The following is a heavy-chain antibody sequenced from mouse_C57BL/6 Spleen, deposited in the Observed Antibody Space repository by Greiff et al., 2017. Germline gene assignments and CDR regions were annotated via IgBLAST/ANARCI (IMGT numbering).Heavy chain of an antibody. CDR1: GYSITSGYY. CDR3: ARGGDYDYDAGYVDY. CDR2: ISYDGSN. Sequence: DVQLQESGPGLVKPSQSLSLTCSVTGYSITSGYYWNWIRQFPGNKLEWMGYISYDGSNNYNPSLKNRISIARDTSKNQFFLKLNSVTTEDTATYYGARGGDYDYDAGYVDYGGQGTTLTVSS. D-gene: IGHD2-4*01. J-gene: IGHJ2*01. V-gene: IGHV3-6*01.